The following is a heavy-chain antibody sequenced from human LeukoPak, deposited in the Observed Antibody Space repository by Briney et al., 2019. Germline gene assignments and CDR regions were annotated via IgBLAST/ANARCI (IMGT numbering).Heavy chain of an antibody. D-gene: IGHD3-10*01. J-gene: IGHJ4*02. CDR2: INPSGGST. V-gene: IGHV1-46*01. CDR1: GYTFTSYY. Sequence: ASVKVSCKASGYTFTSYYMHWVRQAPGQGLEWMGIINPSGGSTGYAQKFQGRVTMTRDTSTSTVYMELSSLRSEDTAVYYCARGDVLLWFGELLQTSFDYWGQGTLITVSS. CDR3: ARGDVLLWFGELLQTSFDY.